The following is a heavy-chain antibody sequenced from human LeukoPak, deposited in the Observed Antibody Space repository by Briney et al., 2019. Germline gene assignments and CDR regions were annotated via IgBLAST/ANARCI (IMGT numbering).Heavy chain of an antibody. D-gene: IGHD3-22*01. CDR3: AREGYYDSSGSSFPFFDY. Sequence: GRSLRLSCAASGFTFSSYALHWVRQAPGKGLEWVAVTSYDGSNKYFADSVKGRFTISRDNSKNTLYLQMNSLRVEDTAVYFCAREGYYDSSGSSFPFFDYWGQGTLVTVSS. J-gene: IGHJ4*02. CDR2: TSYDGSNK. V-gene: IGHV3-30*04. CDR1: GFTFSSYA.